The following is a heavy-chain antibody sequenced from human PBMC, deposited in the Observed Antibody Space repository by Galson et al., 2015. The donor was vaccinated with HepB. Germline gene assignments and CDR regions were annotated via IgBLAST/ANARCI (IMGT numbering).Heavy chain of an antibody. CDR2: IFHTGNT. D-gene: IGHD3-22*01. CDR1: GGSISSYY. J-gene: IGHJ2*01. CDR3: ARAPSAIVVRYFDL. Sequence: ETLSLTCTVSGGSISSYYWSWIRQSPGKGLEWIGYIFHTGNTNYNPSLKSRVTISIDTSKNQFSLKLTSVTAADTAVYYCARAPSAIVVRYFDLWGRGTLVTVSS. V-gene: IGHV4-59*01.